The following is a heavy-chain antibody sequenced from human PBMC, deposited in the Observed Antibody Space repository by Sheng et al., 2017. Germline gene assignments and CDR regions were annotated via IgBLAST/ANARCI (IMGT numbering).Heavy chain of an antibody. CDR3: ARDRYSSGSGQGFDY. J-gene: IGHJ4*02. CDR1: GGSISSGGYS. D-gene: IGHD3-10*01. CDR2: IYYSGST. V-gene: IGHV4-30-4*07. Sequence: QVQLQESGPGLVKPSQTLSLTCAVSGGSISSGGYSWSWIRQPPGKGLEWIGYIYYSGSTYYNPSLKSRVTISVDTSKNQFSLKLSSVTAADTAVYYCARDRYSSGSGQGFDYWGQGTLVTVSS.